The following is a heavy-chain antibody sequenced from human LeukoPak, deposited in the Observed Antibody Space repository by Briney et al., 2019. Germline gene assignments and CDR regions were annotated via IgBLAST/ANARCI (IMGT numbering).Heavy chain of an antibody. Sequence: KPGEPLHTSCKAAGSSFTSYLIGWVRPLPGKGLEWMGLIYPGDSVTRYSPSFQGQVTISADKSISTAYLQWSSLKASDTAMYYCARRHPITMIVDYWGQGTLVTVS. CDR1: GSSFTSYL. CDR2: IYPGDSVT. V-gene: IGHV5-51*01. D-gene: IGHD3-22*01. J-gene: IGHJ4*02. CDR3: ARRHPITMIVDY.